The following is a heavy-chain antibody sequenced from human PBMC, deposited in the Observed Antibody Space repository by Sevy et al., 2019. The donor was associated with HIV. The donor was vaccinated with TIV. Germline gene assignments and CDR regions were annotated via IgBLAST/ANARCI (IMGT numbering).Heavy chain of an antibody. D-gene: IGHD1-26*01. CDR3: AGENAWGRDYS. Sequence: SETLSLTCTVSGGSITSLYWNWIRQPPGKGLEWIANIYYNGHINYNPSLKCRVTLSLDTSKNQFSLRLSSVTAADTAMYYCAGENAWGRDYSWGQGTLVTVSS. CDR1: GGSITSLY. J-gene: IGHJ4*02. V-gene: IGHV4-59*08. CDR2: IYYNGHI.